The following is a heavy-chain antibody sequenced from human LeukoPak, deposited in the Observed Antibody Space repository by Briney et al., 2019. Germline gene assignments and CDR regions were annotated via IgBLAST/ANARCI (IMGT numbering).Heavy chain of an antibody. CDR3: ARVECSSTSCYPSDFDY. CDR2: ISAYNGNT. J-gene: IGHJ4*02. Sequence: ASVTVSCKASGYTFTSYGISWVRQAPGHGLEWMGWISAYNGNTNYAQKLQGRVTMTTDTSTSTAYMELRSLRSDDTAVYYCARVECSSTSCYPSDFDYWGQGTLVTVSS. V-gene: IGHV1-18*01. D-gene: IGHD2-2*01. CDR1: GYTFTSYG.